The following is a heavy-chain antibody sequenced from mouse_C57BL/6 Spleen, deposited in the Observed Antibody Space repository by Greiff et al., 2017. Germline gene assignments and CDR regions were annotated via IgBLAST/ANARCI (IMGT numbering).Heavy chain of an antibody. CDR2: IDPSDSYT. V-gene: IGHV1-69*01. D-gene: IGHD2-1*01. Sequence: QVQLQQPGAELVMPGASVKLSCKASGYTFTSYWMHWVKQRPGQGLEWIGEIDPSDSYTNYNQKFKGKSTLTVDKASSTALMQLSSLTSEYSAVYYCARSGNSTGYYVYYWGQGTTRTVSS. J-gene: IGHJ2*01. CDR3: ARSGNSTGYYVYY. CDR1: GYTFTSYW.